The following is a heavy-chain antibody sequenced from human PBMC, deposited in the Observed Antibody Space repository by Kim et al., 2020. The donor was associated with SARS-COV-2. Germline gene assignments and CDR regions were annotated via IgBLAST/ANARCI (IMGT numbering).Heavy chain of an antibody. CDR3: ARAPMSLWFGEPPYGMDV. J-gene: IGHJ6*02. V-gene: IGHV3-11*01. Sequence: KDRFTISRDNAKNSLYLQMNSLRAEGTAVYYCARAPMSLWFGEPPYGMDVWGQGTTVTVSS. D-gene: IGHD3-10*01.